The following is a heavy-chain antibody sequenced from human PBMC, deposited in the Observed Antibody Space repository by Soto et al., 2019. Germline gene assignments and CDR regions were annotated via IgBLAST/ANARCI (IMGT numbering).Heavy chain of an antibody. CDR2: ISSSSSYI. J-gene: IGHJ6*03. V-gene: IGHV3-21*01. CDR1: GFTFSSYS. Sequence: GGSLRLSCAASGFTFSSYSMNWVRQAPGKGLEWVSSISSSSSYIYYADSVKGRFTISRDNAKNSLYLQMNSLRAEDTAVYYCARVAKQIFGVVTANYMDVWGKGTTVTVSS. CDR3: ARVAKQIFGVVTANYMDV. D-gene: IGHD3-3*01.